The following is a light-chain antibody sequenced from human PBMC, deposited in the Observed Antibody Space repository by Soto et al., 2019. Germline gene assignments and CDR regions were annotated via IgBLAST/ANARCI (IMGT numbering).Light chain of an antibody. V-gene: IGLV7-43*01. CDR2: STS. CDR3: LLYYGGALGV. Sequence: QAVVTQEPSLTVSPGGKVTLTCASSTEAVTSGHFPNGVHQKPGQVPKSLIYSTSDKHSWTPARFSGSLLGGKAALTLSSVQPEDEAEYYCLLYYGGALGVFGGGTKLTVL. J-gene: IGLJ2*01. CDR1: TEAVTSGHF.